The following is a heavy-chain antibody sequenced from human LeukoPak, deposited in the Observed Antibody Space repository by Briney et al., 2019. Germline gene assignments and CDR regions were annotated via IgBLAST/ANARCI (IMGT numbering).Heavy chain of an antibody. CDR1: GFPFSSYA. Sequence: GGSLRLSCAASGFPFSSYAMNWVRQAPGKGLEWVSAISETGDRTHYADSVKGRFTVSRDNPKDTLYLQKDSLRAEDTAVYYCAKQFVDIWGQGTLVTVSS. V-gene: IGHV3-23*01. CDR3: AKQFVDI. CDR2: ISETGDRT. J-gene: IGHJ5*02. D-gene: IGHD5-24*01.